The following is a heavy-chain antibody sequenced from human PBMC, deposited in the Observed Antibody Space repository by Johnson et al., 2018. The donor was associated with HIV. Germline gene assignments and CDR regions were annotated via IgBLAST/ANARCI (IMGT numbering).Heavy chain of an antibody. CDR2: IKLDGSEK. CDR3: ARELYDILTGSPGAFDI. D-gene: IGHD3-9*01. J-gene: IGHJ3*02. V-gene: IGHV3-7*05. Sequence: VQLVESGGGLVQPGGSLRLSCAASGFTFSSYWMSWVRQAPGKGLEWVANIKLDGSEKYYVDSVKGRFTISRDNAKNSLYLQMNSLRAEDTAVYYCARELYDILTGSPGAFDIWGQGTMVTVSS. CDR1: GFTFSSYW.